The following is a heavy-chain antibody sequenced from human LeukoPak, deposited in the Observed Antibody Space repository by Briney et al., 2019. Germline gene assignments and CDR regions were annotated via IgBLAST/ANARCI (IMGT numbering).Heavy chain of an antibody. V-gene: IGHV1-8*02. CDR2: INPNSGNT. Sequence: ASVKVSCKASGYTFTGYYMHWVRQAPGQGLEWMGWINPNSGNTGYAQKFQGRVTMTRNTSISTAYMELSSLRSEDTAVYYCARGVGEYDSSAFDYWGQGTLVTVSS. CDR3: ARGVGEYDSSAFDY. CDR1: GYTFTGYY. D-gene: IGHD3-22*01. J-gene: IGHJ4*02.